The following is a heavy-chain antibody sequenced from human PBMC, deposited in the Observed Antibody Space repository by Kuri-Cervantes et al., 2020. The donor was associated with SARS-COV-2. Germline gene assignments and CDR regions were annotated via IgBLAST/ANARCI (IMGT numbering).Heavy chain of an antibody. Sequence: GESLKISCAASGFTFSSYAMSWVRQAPGKGLEWVSAISGSGGSTYYADSVKGRFTISRDNPKNTLYLQMNSLRAEDTAVYYCAKDNGSSWPYYFDYWGQGTLVTVSS. J-gene: IGHJ4*02. CDR2: ISGSGGST. D-gene: IGHD6-13*01. V-gene: IGHV3-23*01. CDR3: AKDNGSSWPYYFDY. CDR1: GFTFSSYA.